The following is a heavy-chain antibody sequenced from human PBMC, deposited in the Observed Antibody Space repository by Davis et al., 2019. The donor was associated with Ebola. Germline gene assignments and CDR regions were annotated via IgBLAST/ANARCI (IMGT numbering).Heavy chain of an antibody. Sequence: PSETLSLTCTVSGGSISSYYWSWIRQPPGKGLEWIGYIYYSGSTNYNPSLKSRVTISVDTSKNQFSLKLSSVTAADTAVYYCAASYSSSWYYYFDYWGQGTLVTVSS. D-gene: IGHD6-13*01. V-gene: IGHV4-59*01. CDR3: AASYSSSWYYYFDY. CDR1: GGSISSYY. CDR2: IYYSGST. J-gene: IGHJ4*02.